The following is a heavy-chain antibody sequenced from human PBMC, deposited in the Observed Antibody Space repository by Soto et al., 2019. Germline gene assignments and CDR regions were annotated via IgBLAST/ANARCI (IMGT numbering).Heavy chain of an antibody. CDR1: GFTFSSYA. V-gene: IGHV3-30-3*01. D-gene: IGHD2-15*01. CDR2: ISYDGSNK. CDR3: AREGSNGMDV. J-gene: IGHJ6*02. Sequence: QVQLVESGGGVVQPGRSLRLSCAASGFTFSSYAMHWVRQAPGKGLEWVAVISYDGSNKYYADSVKGRVTISRDNSKNTMYLQVTSLGAEDTAVYYCAREGSNGMDVWGQGTTVTVSS.